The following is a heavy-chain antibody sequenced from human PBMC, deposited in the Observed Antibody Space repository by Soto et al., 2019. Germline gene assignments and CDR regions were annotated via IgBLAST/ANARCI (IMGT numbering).Heavy chain of an antibody. CDR1: GFTFSSYA. V-gene: IGHV3-23*01. CDR3: AKDRGGCSSTSCPPRLFDY. CDR2: ISGSGGST. Sequence: EVQLLESGGGLVQPGGSLRLSCAASGFTFSSYAMSWVRQAPGKGLEWVSGISGSGGSTYYADSMKGRFTISRDNSKNTLYLQMNSLRAEDTAVYYCAKDRGGCSSTSCPPRLFDYWGQGTLVTVSS. J-gene: IGHJ4*02. D-gene: IGHD2-2*01.